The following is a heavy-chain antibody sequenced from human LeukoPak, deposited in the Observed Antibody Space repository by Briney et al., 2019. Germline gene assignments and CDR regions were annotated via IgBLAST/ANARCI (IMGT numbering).Heavy chain of an antibody. Sequence: SVKISCKASGGTFSSYAISWVLQAPGHGLEWMGGIIPIFGTANYAQKFQGRVTITTDESTSTAYMELSSLRSEDTAVYYCARDHQLYYYDSSGYRLSVWGQGTLVTVSS. D-gene: IGHD3-22*01. V-gene: IGHV1-69*05. CDR1: GGTFSSYA. CDR2: IIPIFGTA. CDR3: ARDHQLYYYDSSGYRLSV. J-gene: IGHJ4*02.